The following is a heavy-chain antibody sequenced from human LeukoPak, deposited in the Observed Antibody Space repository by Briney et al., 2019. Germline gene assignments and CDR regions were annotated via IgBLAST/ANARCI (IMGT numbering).Heavy chain of an antibody. CDR2: IYYSGST. Sequence: SETLSLTCTVSGGSISSYYWSWIRQPPGKGLEWIGYIYYSGSTNYNPSLQSRVTISVDTSKNQFSLKLRSVTAAATAVYYCARAVGSGSFQTYYYYLDVWGKGTPVTISS. J-gene: IGHJ6*03. D-gene: IGHD3-10*01. CDR3: ARAVGSGSFQTYYYYLDV. V-gene: IGHV4-59*01. CDR1: GGSISSYY.